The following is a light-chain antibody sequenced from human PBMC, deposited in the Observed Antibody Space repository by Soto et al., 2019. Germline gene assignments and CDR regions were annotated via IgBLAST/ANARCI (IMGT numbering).Light chain of an antibody. Sequence: EIVLTQSPGTLSLSPGERATLSCRASQSVSNNYLAWYQQKPGQAPRLLIYGASNRANGIPDRFSGSGSGTDFTLTISRLEPEDFAVYYCQQYGSSGTFGQGTKVDIK. CDR3: QQYGSSGT. J-gene: IGKJ1*01. CDR2: GAS. CDR1: QSVSNNY. V-gene: IGKV3-20*01.